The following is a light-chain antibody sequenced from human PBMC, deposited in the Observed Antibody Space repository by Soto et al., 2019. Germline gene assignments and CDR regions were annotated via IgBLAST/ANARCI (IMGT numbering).Light chain of an antibody. CDR1: QTVSTNY. CDR2: GAS. Sequence: DIVMAQSPATLSVSPGEGATLSYRASQTVSTNYLAWSQQKPGQAPRLLIYGASNRATGIPARFSGSGSGTDFILTISRLEPEDFAVYYCQQYDSSPRTFGQGTKVDIK. CDR3: QQYDSSPRT. V-gene: IGKV3-20*01. J-gene: IGKJ1*01.